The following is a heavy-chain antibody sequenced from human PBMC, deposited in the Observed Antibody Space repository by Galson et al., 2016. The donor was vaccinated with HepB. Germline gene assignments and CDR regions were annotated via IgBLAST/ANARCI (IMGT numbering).Heavy chain of an antibody. CDR2: MFNSGRI. Sequence: ETLSLTCTVSSGSISSNSYYWGWIRQPPEKGLEWIARMFNSGRIFYNPALKSRVTVSLDTSKNQFHLKLRSVTAADTAVYYCASQRRYYGSGTYFWFDPWGQGTLVTVSS. D-gene: IGHD3-10*01. CDR1: SGSISSNSYY. J-gene: IGHJ5*02. CDR3: ASQRRYYGSGTYFWFDP. V-gene: IGHV4-39*01.